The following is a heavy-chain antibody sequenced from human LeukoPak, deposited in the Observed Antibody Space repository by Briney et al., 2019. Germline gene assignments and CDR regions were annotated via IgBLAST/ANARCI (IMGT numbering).Heavy chain of an antibody. V-gene: IGHV4-4*07. D-gene: IGHD3-10*01. Sequence: SETLSLTCTVSGASISSYYWSWIRQPAGKGLEWIGRIYTSGSTNYNPSFKSRVTMSVDTSKNQFSLKLSSVTAADTAVYYCAKDPGYYGSGTRGAFDIWGQGTMVTVSS. CDR1: GASISSYY. J-gene: IGHJ3*02. CDR3: AKDPGYYGSGTRGAFDI. CDR2: IYTSGST.